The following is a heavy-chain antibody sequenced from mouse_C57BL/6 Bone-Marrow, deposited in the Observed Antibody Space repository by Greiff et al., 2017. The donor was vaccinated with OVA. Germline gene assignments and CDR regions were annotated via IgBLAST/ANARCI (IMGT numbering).Heavy chain of an antibody. CDR2: LWSGGST. CDR1: GFSLTSYG. CDR3: ARKGHYYDSSKGYFDV. V-gene: IGHV2-2*01. Sequence: VKLVESGPGLVQPSQSLSITCTVSGFSLTSYGVHWVRQSPGKGLEWLGVLWSGGSTDYNAAFISRLSISKDNSKSQIFFKMNSRQADDTAIYYCARKGHYYDSSKGYFDVWGTGTTVTVSS. D-gene: IGHD1-1*01. J-gene: IGHJ1*03.